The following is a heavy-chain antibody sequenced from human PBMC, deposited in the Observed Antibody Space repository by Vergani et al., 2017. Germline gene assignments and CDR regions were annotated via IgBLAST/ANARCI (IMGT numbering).Heavy chain of an antibody. J-gene: IGHJ4*02. V-gene: IGHV4-59*01. CDR1: GGSISSYY. CDR3: ARVPGYCSSTSCPVDY. CDR2: IYYSGST. D-gene: IGHD2-2*03. Sequence: QVQLQESGPGLVKPSETLSLTCTVSGGSISSYYWSWIRQPPGKGPEWIGYIYYSGSTNYNPSLKSRVTISVDTSKNQFSLKLSSVTAADTAVYYCARVPGYCSSTSCPVDYWGQGTLVTVSS.